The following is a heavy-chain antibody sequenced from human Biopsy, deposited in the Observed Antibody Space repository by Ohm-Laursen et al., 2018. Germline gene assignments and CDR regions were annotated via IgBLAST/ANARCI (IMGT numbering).Heavy chain of an antibody. Sequence: TLSLTCSVSSGSIRTGDYYWTWIRQPPGKGLEWIGSFYYSGNTKYNPSLQSRLSMSVDTSKNQFSLKLSTVTAADTAVYYCARDYDWRYLGDTFDLWGQGRMVT. CDR2: FYYSGNT. CDR1: SGSIRTGDYY. V-gene: IGHV4-31*03. D-gene: IGHD3-3*01. J-gene: IGHJ3*01. CDR3: ARDYDWRYLGDTFDL.